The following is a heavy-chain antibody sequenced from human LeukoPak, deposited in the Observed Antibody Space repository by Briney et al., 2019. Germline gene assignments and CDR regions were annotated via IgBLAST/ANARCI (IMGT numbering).Heavy chain of an antibody. J-gene: IGHJ3*02. CDR1: GFPFSSYG. V-gene: IGHV3-33*01. D-gene: IGHD2-21*02. Sequence: GRSLRLSCAASGFPFSSYGMHWVRQAPGKGLEWVAVIWYDGSKKYYGDSVKGRFTTSRDNSKSTLYLQVNSLRAEDTAVYYCARIYCGGDCLDAAPLSDAFDIWGQGTMVTVSS. CDR2: IWYDGSKK. CDR3: ARIYCGGDCLDAAPLSDAFDI.